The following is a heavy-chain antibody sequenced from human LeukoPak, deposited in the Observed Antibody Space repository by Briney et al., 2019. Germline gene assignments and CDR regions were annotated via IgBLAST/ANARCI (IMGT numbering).Heavy chain of an antibody. CDR3: ARLGSGYDPLDYYYYGMDV. J-gene: IGHJ6*02. V-gene: IGHV1-18*01. Sequence: ASVKVSCKASGYTFTSYAISWVRQAPGQGLEWMGWISAYNGHTNYAQKLQGRVTMTTDTSTSTAYMELRSLRSDDTAVYYCARLGSGYDPLDYYYYGMDVWGQGTTVTVSS. CDR2: ISAYNGHT. CDR1: GYTFTSYA. D-gene: IGHD5-12*01.